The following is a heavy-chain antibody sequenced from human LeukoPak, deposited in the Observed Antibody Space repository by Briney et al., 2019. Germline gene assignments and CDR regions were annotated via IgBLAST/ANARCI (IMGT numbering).Heavy chain of an antibody. CDR3: ASAVVVTAGRAFDI. Sequence: GGSLRLSCAPSGFPFSSYSMNWVRQAPGKGLEWVSSISSSSSYIYYADSVKGRFTISRDNAKNSLYLQMNSLRAEDTAVYYCASAVVVTAGRAFDIWGQGTMVTVSS. D-gene: IGHD2-21*02. J-gene: IGHJ3*02. CDR2: ISSSSSYI. V-gene: IGHV3-21*01. CDR1: GFPFSSYS.